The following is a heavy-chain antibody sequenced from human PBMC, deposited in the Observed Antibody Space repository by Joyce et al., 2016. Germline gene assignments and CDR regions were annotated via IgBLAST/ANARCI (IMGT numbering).Heavy chain of an antibody. Sequence: EVQLVESGGGLVQPGGYLRLSCTVSGLTITSKYINWVRQAPGKGLEWVSVVYSGGTTCYADSVKGRFSISRDKSKNTIYLQMNSLRPEDTAVYYCAREVGGNSGVAFDIWGQGTLVTVSS. CDR1: GLTITSKY. J-gene: IGHJ3*02. D-gene: IGHD5-12*01. CDR2: VYSGGTT. V-gene: IGHV3-66*02. CDR3: AREVGGNSGVAFDI.